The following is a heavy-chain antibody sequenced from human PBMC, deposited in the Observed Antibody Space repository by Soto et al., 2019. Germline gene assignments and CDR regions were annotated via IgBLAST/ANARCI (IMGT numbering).Heavy chain of an antibody. V-gene: IGHV4-31*03. Sequence: SETLSLTCTVSGGSISSGGYYWSWIRQHPGKGLEWIGYIYYSGSTYYNPSLKSRVTISVDTSKNQFSLKLSSVTAADTAVYYCAREVVVAAPHWFGPWGQGTLVPVSS. CDR3: AREVVVAAPHWFGP. D-gene: IGHD2-15*01. CDR2: IYYSGST. J-gene: IGHJ5*02. CDR1: GGSISSGGYY.